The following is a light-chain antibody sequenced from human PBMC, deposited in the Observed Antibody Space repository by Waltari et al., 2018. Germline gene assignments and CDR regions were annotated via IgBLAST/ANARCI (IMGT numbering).Light chain of an antibody. CDR2: DVS. CDR1: RGDVGGYIS. CDR3: SSYTTSSTLG. V-gene: IGLV2-14*03. J-gene: IGLJ2*01. Sequence: SALTQPASVSGSPGQSLTLSCAGSRGDVGGYISVSWYQQYPGKAPKLMIYDVSNRPSGVSNRFSGSKSGNTASLTISGLQAEDEADYYCSSYTTSSTLGFGGGTKLTVL.